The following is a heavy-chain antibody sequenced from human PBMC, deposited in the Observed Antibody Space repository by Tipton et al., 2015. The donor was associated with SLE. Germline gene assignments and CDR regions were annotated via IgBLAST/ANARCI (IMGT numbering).Heavy chain of an antibody. V-gene: IGHV4-61*02. CDR2: IYTSGST. CDR3: ARASERIGHFDY. CDR1: GGSISSGSYY. Sequence: TLSLTCTVSGGSISSGSYYWSWIRQPAGKGLEWIGRIYTSGSTNYNPSLKSRVTISVDTSKNQFSLKLSSVTAADTAVYYCARASERIGHFDYRGRGTLVTVSS. J-gene: IGHJ4*02. D-gene: IGHD1-1*01.